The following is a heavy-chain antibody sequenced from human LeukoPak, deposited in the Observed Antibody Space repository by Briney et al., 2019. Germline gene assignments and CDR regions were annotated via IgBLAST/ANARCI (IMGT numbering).Heavy chain of an antibody. J-gene: IGHJ4*02. CDR1: GGSFSGYY. CDR2: INHSGST. V-gene: IGHV4-34*01. CDR3: ARGGGRGFDY. D-gene: IGHD3-16*01. Sequence: SETLSLTCAVYGGSFSGYYWSWIRQPPGKGLEWIGEINHSGSTNYNPSLKSRVTISVDTSKNQLSLKLSSVTAADTAVYYCARGGGRGFDYWGQGTLVTVSS.